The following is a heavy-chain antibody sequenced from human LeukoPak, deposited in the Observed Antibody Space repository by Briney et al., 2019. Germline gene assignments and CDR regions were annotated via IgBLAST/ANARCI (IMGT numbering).Heavy chain of an antibody. CDR3: AKSGGYGPIDY. CDR2: IYYNGYT. J-gene: IGHJ4*02. CDR1: GGSIGTYY. D-gene: IGHD1-26*01. V-gene: IGHV4-59*08. Sequence: SETLSLTCTVSGGSIGTYYWSWIRQPPGKGLEWIGYIYYNGYTDYNPSLKSRVTISIETSKNQISLRLNSVTAADTAMYYCAKSGGYGPIDYWGQGTLVTVSS.